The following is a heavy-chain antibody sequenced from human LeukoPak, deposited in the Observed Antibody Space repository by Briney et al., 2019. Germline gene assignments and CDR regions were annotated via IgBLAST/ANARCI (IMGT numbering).Heavy chain of an antibody. Sequence: GASVKVSCKASGYTFTTSDINWVRQATGQGLEWMGWMNPNSGNTGYAQKFQGRVTITRNTSISTAYMELSSLRSEDTAVYYCARSLRRVTSRPDGGWFDPWGQGTLVTVSS. CDR3: ARSLRRVTSRPDGGWFDP. CDR2: MNPNSGNT. CDR1: GYTFTTSD. D-gene: IGHD2-21*02. J-gene: IGHJ5*02. V-gene: IGHV1-8*03.